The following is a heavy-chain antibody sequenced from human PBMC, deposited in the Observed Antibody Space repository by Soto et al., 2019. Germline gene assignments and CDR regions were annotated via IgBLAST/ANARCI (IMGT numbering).Heavy chain of an antibody. J-gene: IGHJ6*02. CDR1: GGTFSRYA. CDR2: IIPIFGTA. V-gene: IGHV1-69*13. D-gene: IGHD3-3*01. Sequence: PVKVSCKASGGTFSRYASSWVRQDPGQGLEWMGGIIPIFGTANYAQKFQGRVTITADESTSTAYMELSSLRSEDTAVYYCARDPAYYDFWSGYDYYGMDVWGQATTVTVSS. CDR3: ARDPAYYDFWSGYDYYGMDV.